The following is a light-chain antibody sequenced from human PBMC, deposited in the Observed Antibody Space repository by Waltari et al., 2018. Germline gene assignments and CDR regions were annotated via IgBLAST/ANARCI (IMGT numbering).Light chain of an antibody. J-gene: IGLJ2*01. CDR1: KWGEKY. CDR3: QAWDSSTVV. CDR2: QDS. V-gene: IGLV3-1*01. Sequence: SYELTQPPSVSMSPGQPAHIPCPGDKWGEKYGFWYQQNPGQSPVLVIYQDSKRPSGIPERFSGSNSGNTATLTISGTQAMDEADYYCQAWDSSTVVFGGGTKLTVL.